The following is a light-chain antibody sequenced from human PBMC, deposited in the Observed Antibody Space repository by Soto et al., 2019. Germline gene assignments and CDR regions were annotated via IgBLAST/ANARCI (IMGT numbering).Light chain of an antibody. Sequence: EIVMTQSPATLSVSPGGRATLSCRASQSISDTLAWYQQKPGQAPRLLIYSASRGATGFPARFSGSGSGTDFTFTITGLQPEDIATYYCQQYENLPYTFGQGTKLEI. CDR1: QSISDT. J-gene: IGKJ2*01. CDR2: SAS. CDR3: QQYENLPYT. V-gene: IGKV3-15*01.